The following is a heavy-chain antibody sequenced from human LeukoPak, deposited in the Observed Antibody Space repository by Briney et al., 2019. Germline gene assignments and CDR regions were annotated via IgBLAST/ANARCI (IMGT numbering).Heavy chain of an antibody. CDR2: ISGSGGST. J-gene: IGHJ6*03. V-gene: IGHV3-23*01. CDR3: AKGGSGYYAGALALDYMDV. Sequence: PGGSLRLSCAASGFTFSSYAMSWVRQAPGKGLEWVSAISGSGGSTYYADSVKGRFTISRDNSKNTLYLQMNSLRAEDTAVYYCAKGGSGYYAGALALDYMDVWGKGTTVTVSS. CDR1: GFTFSSYA. D-gene: IGHD3-3*01.